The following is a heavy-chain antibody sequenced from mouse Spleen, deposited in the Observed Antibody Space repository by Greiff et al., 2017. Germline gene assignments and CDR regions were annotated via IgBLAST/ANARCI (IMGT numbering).Heavy chain of an antibody. Sequence: VQLQQPGAELVRPGSSVKLSCKASGYTFTSYWMHWVKQRPIQGLEWIGNIDPSDSETHYNQKFKDKATLTVDKSSSTAYMQLSSLTSEDSAVYYCARDYGSHWYFDVWGTGTTVTVSS. V-gene: IGHV1-52*01. CDR2: IDPSDSET. J-gene: IGHJ1*03. CDR3: ARDYGSHWYFDV. D-gene: IGHD1-1*01. CDR1: GYTFTSYW.